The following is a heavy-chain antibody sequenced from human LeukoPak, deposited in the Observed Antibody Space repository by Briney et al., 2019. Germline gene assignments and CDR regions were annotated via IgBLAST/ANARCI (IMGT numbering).Heavy chain of an antibody. Sequence: AVKVSCKASGFTFTSSAMQWVRQARRQRLEGIGWIVVGSGNTNYAQKFQERVTITRDLSTSTAYMELSSLRSENPAVYYCAAGLYSSGWYDFDCWGQGTLVTVSS. CDR1: GFTFTSSA. J-gene: IGHJ4*02. CDR2: IVVGSGNT. CDR3: AAGLYSSGWYDFDC. V-gene: IGHV1-58*02. D-gene: IGHD6-19*01.